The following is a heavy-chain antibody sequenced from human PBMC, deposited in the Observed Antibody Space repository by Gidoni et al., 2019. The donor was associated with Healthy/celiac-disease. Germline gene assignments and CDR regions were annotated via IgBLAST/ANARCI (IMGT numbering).Heavy chain of an antibody. CDR3: ARRDSDLWFGKGGFDY. CDR1: GGSFSGYY. Sequence: QVQLQQWGAGLLKPSETLSLTCAVYGGSFSGYYWSWIRQPPGKGLEWIGEINHSGSTNYNPSLKSRVTISVDTSKNQFSLKLSSVTAADTAVYYCARRDSDLWFGKGGFDYWGQGTLVTVSS. V-gene: IGHV4-34*01. J-gene: IGHJ4*02. D-gene: IGHD3-10*01. CDR2: INHSGST.